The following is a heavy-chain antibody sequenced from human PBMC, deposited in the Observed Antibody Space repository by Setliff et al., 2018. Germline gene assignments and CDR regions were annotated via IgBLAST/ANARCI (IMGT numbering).Heavy chain of an antibody. Sequence: ASVKVSCKASGYTFTAYYIHWVRQAPGQGLEWMGWISPNAGNINYIQKFQGRVTMTRGTSISTAYMELRRLKSDDTAVYYCARGEHIVSGDFYHYIDVWGKGTTVTVSS. CDR3: ARGEHIVSGDFYHYIDV. J-gene: IGHJ6*03. D-gene: IGHD2-15*01. CDR1: GYTFTAYY. CDR2: ISPNAGNI. V-gene: IGHV1-2*02.